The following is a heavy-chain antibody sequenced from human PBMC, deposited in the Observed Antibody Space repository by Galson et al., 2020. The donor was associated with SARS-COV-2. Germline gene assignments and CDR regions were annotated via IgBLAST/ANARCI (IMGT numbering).Heavy chain of an antibody. CDR1: GYLFPRYG. J-gene: IGHJ4*02. CDR2: ISAFNGNT. D-gene: IGHD3-10*01. V-gene: IGHV1-18*04. CDR3: AREYGSGSYVGIDF. Sequence: ASVQVSCKASGYLFPRYGITWVRQAPGQGLEWMGWISAFNGNTNYAQKLQERVTLTTDTSTTTAYMERRRLRSDDTAVYYCAREYGSGSYVGIDFWGQGTQVNVSS.